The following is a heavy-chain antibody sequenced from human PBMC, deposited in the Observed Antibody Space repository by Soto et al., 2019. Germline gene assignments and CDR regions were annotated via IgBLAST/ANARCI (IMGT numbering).Heavy chain of an antibody. V-gene: IGHV3-48*01. Sequence: GGSLRLSCAVSGFTFSSYSMHCVRQAPGKGLEWVSYISSSSSTIYYADSVKGRFTISRDNAKNSLYLQMNSLRAEDTAVYYCASQSSEWLLFASWGQGTLVTVSS. D-gene: IGHD5-12*01. J-gene: IGHJ4*02. CDR2: ISSSSSTI. CDR3: ASQSSEWLLFAS. CDR1: GFTFSSYS.